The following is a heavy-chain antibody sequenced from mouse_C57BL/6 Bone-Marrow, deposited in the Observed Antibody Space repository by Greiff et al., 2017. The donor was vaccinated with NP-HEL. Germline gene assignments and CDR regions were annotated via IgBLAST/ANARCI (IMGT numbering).Heavy chain of an antibody. CDR2: SRNKANDYTT. V-gene: IGHV7-1*01. D-gene: IGHD2-3*01. CDR3: ARDAYDPYAMDY. CDR1: GFTFSDFY. J-gene: IGHJ4*01. Sequence: EVKLVESGGGLVQSGRSLRLSCATSGFTFSDFYMEWVRQAPGKGLEWIAASRNKANDYTTEYSASVKGRFIVSRDTSQSILYLQMNALRAEDTAIYYCARDAYDPYAMDYWGQGTSVTVSS.